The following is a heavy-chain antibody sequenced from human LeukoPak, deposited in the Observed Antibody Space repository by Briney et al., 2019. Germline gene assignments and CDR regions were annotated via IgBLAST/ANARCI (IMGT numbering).Heavy chain of an antibody. CDR3: AKSLTPLNYDISNSNGMDV. Sequence: GESLKISCKGSGYSFTSYWLGWVRQMPGKGLEWVSTISGSGGGRYYADSVKGRFTISRDNSKNTMYLQMNSLRAEDTAVYYCAKSLTPLNYDISNSNGMDVWGQGTTVTVSS. CDR1: GYSFTSYW. D-gene: IGHD3-9*01. V-gene: IGHV3-23*01. CDR2: ISGSGGGR. J-gene: IGHJ6*02.